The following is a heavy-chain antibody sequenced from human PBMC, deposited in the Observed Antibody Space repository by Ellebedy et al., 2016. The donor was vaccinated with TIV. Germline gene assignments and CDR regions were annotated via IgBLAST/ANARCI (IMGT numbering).Heavy chain of an antibody. Sequence: GSLRLSXTVSGGAIKNSGYYWAWLRQSPGKGLEWIGSVYYSGKTYSSPSLKSRVTISVDTSKNHFSLKFNSVTAADTAVYYCARFDWLSQFDYWGQGKLVSVSS. V-gene: IGHV4-39*02. D-gene: IGHD3-9*01. CDR1: GGAIKNSGYY. CDR2: VYYSGKT. J-gene: IGHJ4*02. CDR3: ARFDWLSQFDY.